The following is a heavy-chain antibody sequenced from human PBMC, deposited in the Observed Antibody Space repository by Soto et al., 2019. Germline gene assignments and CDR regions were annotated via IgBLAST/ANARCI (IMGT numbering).Heavy chain of an antibody. Sequence: GGSLRLSCAASGFTFSSYAMSWVRQAPGKGLEWVSAISGSGGSTYYADSGKGRFTISRDNSKNTLYLQMNSLRAEDTAVYYCAKDRLMVYAKPYYFDYWGQGTLVTVSS. V-gene: IGHV3-23*01. D-gene: IGHD2-8*01. CDR2: ISGSGGST. CDR1: GFTFSSYA. J-gene: IGHJ4*02. CDR3: AKDRLMVYAKPYYFDY.